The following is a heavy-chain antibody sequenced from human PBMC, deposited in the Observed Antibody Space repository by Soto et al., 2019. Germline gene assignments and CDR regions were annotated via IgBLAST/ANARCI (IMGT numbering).Heavy chain of an antibody. CDR1: GGSFSGYY. D-gene: IGHD3-10*01. CDR3: ARAYGSGSYYNWPLGY. V-gene: IGHV4-34*01. CDR2: INHSGST. Sequence: SATLALTCAVYGGSFSGYYWSWIRQPPGKGLEWIGEINHSGSTNYNPSLKSRVTISVDTSKNQFSLKLSSVTAADTAVYYCARAYGSGSYYNWPLGYWGQGTLVTVSS. J-gene: IGHJ4*02.